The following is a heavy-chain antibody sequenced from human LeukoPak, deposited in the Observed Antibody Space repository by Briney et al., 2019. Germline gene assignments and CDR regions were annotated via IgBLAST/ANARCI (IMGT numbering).Heavy chain of an antibody. Sequence: GASVKVSCTASGYTFTAYYMHWVRQAPGQGLEWMGWINPNSGGTNYAQKFKGWVTLTRDTSVNTTYMELSRLTSDVTAVYFCARGTPGSYLGYWGQETLVTVSP. J-gene: IGHJ4*02. CDR3: ARGTPGSYLGY. D-gene: IGHD3-16*02. V-gene: IGHV1-2*04. CDR2: INPNSGGT. CDR1: GYTFTAYY.